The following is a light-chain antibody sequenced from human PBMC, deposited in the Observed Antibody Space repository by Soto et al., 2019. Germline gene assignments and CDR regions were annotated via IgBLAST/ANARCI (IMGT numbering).Light chain of an antibody. Sequence: QSVLTQPPSASGTPGQRVTISCSGRRSNIGTNYVYWYQQFPGTAPKLLIYSNSHWPSGVPDRFSGSKSGTSASLAISGRRSDDEADYYCAAWDDSLSGPVFGGGTKLTVL. CDR1: RSNIGTNY. J-gene: IGLJ3*02. CDR3: AAWDDSLSGPV. V-gene: IGLV1-47*02. CDR2: SNS.